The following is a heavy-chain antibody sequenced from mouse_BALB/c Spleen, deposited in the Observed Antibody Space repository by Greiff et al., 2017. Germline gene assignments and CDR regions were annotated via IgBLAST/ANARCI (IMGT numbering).Heavy chain of an antibody. CDR1: GYTFTDYA. CDR2: ISTYYGDA. Sequence: VQLVESGAELVRPGVSVKISCKGSGYTFTDYAMHWVKQSHAKSLEWIGVISTYYGDASYNQKFKGKATMTVDKSSSTAYMELARLTSEDSAIYYCAREEVRRGYAMDYWGQGTSVTVSS. CDR3: AREEVRRGYAMDY. V-gene: IGHV1S137*01. D-gene: IGHD2-14*01. J-gene: IGHJ4*01.